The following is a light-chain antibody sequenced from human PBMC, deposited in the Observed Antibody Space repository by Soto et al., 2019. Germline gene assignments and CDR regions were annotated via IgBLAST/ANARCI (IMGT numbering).Light chain of an antibody. CDR3: QKYDTAPLT. CDR2: AAS. CDR1: QGFSNA. Sequence: DFQLTQSPSSLSASVGDRVTITCRASQGFSNALAWFQQKPGKVPKLLIYAASTLQSGVPSRFSGSGSGTDFTLTISSLQPEDVATYYCQKYDTAPLTFGGGTKV. V-gene: IGKV1-27*01. J-gene: IGKJ4*01.